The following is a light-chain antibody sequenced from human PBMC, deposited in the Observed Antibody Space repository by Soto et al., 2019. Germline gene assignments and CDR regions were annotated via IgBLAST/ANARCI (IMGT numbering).Light chain of an antibody. Sequence: EIVLTQSPGTLSLSPGDRATLSSRASQSVSSNFLAGYQQKPGPAPRLLIYGASVRATGIPDSFSGSGSGTDFTLTSRRLEPEDFAMYFCHQYGSSPRTFGQGTKVEIK. CDR2: GAS. V-gene: IGKV3-20*01. CDR3: HQYGSSPRT. J-gene: IGKJ1*01. CDR1: QSVSSNF.